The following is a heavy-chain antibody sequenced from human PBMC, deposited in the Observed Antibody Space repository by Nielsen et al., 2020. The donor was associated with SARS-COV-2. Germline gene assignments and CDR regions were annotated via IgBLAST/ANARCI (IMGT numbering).Heavy chain of an antibody. D-gene: IGHD1-26*01. CDR1: GGSISSGGYY. J-gene: IGHJ4*02. Sequence: LRLSCTVSGGSISSGGYYWSWIRQHPGKGLEWIGYIYYSGSTYYNPSLKSRVTISVDTSKNQFSLKLSSVTAADTAVYYCARTDATSAPAFDYWGQGTLVTVSS. V-gene: IGHV4-31*03. CDR2: IYYSGST. CDR3: ARTDATSAPAFDY.